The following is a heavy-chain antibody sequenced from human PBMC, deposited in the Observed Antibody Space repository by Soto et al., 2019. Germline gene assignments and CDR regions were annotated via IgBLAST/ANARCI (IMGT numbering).Heavy chain of an antibody. Sequence: GASLQVSGYGWGYTFTSYAMHWVRQAPGQRLEGMVRSNAGYGNTKYSQKFEGRVTITRDTSASIAYIELSSLRSEDTAVYYCPREWRLAAHQGFDPWGEGAPVTISS. D-gene: IGHD6-13*01. J-gene: IGHJ5*02. CDR2: SNAGYGNT. CDR3: PREWRLAAHQGFDP. CDR1: GYTFTSYA. V-gene: IGHV1-3*01.